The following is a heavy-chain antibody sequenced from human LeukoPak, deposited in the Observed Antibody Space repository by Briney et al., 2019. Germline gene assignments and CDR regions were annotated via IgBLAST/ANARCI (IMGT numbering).Heavy chain of an antibody. CDR2: IYHSGST. V-gene: IGHV4-4*02. J-gene: IGHJ4*02. Sequence: PSGTLSLTCAVSGGSISSSNWWSWVRQPPGKGLEWIGEIYHSGSTNYNPSLKSRVTISVDKSKNQFSLKLSSVTAADTAVYYCARGPGLRLGELSSYRAHRPRYYYFDYWGQGTLVTVSS. D-gene: IGHD3-16*02. CDR3: ARGPGLRLGELSSYRAHRPRYYYFDY. CDR1: GGSISSSNW.